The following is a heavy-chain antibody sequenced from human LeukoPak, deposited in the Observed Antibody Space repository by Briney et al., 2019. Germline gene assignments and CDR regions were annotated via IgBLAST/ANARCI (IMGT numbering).Heavy chain of an antibody. V-gene: IGHV3-48*01. CDR2: ISRTT. J-gene: IGHJ6*03. CDR3: VRKTYYYGSGSYSYYYYYYMDV. Sequence: GGSLRLSCAASGFTFSSYSFNWVRQAPGKGLEWVSYISRTTSYADSVKGRSTISRDNSKNTLYLQMNSLRAEDTAVYYCVRKTYYYGSGSYSYYYYYYMDVWGKGTTVTISS. D-gene: IGHD3-10*01. CDR1: GFTFSSYS.